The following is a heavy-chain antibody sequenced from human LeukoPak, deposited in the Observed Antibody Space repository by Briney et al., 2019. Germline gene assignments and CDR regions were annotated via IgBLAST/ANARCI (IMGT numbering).Heavy chain of an antibody. J-gene: IGHJ4*02. V-gene: IGHV3-9*03. CDR3: AKDLAAAGTTAFDY. CDR2: ISWNSGSI. Sequence: PGGSLRLSCAASGFIFDDYAMRWVRQAPGKGLEWVSGISWNSGSIGYADSVKGRFTISRDNAKNSLYLQMNSLRAEDMALYYCAKDLAAAGTTAFDYWGQGTLVTVSS. D-gene: IGHD6-13*01. CDR1: GFIFDDYA.